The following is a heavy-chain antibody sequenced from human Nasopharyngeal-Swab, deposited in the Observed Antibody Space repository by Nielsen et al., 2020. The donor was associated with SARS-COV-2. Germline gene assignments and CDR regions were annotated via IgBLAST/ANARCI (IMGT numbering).Heavy chain of an antibody. J-gene: IGHJ6*03. CDR3: AKIGAGCSSTSCYNVYYYYMDV. V-gene: IGHV3-30*02. D-gene: IGHD2-2*02. Sequence: WIRQPPGKGLEWVAFIRYDGSNKYYADSVKGRFTISRDNSKNTPYLQMNSLRAEDTAVYYCAKIGAGCSSTSCYNVYYYYMDVWGKGTTVTVSS. CDR2: IRYDGSNK.